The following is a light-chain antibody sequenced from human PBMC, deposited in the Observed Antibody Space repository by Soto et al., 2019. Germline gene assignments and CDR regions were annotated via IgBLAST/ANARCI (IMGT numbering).Light chain of an antibody. Sequence: DILVTQSPDTLSVSPGERATLSCRASQSVGSSLAWFQQKPGESPRLLIYGASTRATDVPARFSGSGSVTEFTLTISSLLSEDSAVYYCQQYYYLPETFGQGTKVESK. CDR2: GAS. CDR3: QQYYYLPET. CDR1: QSVGSS. V-gene: IGKV3-15*01. J-gene: IGKJ1*01.